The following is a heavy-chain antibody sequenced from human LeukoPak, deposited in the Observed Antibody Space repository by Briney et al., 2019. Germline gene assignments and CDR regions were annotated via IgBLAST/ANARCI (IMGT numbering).Heavy chain of an antibody. Sequence: GGSLRLSCAASGFIFSSYWMSWVRQAPGKGLEWVANIKQDGSEKYYVDSVKGRFTISRDNAKNSLYLQMNSLRAEDTAVYYCARGEIFGVVIIDPDAFDIWGQGTMVTVSS. CDR3: ARGEIFGVVIIDPDAFDI. V-gene: IGHV3-7*01. CDR2: IKQDGSEK. J-gene: IGHJ3*02. D-gene: IGHD3-3*01. CDR1: GFIFSSYW.